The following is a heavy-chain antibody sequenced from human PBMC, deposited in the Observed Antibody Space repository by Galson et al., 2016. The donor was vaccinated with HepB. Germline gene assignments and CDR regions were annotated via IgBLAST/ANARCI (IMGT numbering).Heavy chain of an antibody. V-gene: IGHV3-33*01. J-gene: IGHJ4*02. Sequence: SLRLSCAASGITFSSYVMHWVRQAPGKGLEWVALIWFDGNNDNYADSVKGRFTISRDNFKSTLYLQMNSLTAEDTAVYYCARDGHFHHPDYWGQGTLVTVSS. CDR2: IWFDGNND. CDR1: GITFSSYV. CDR3: ARDGHFHHPDY.